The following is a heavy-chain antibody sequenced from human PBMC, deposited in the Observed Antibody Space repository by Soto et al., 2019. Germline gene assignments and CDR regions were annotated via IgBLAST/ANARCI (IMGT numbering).Heavy chain of an antibody. V-gene: IGHV3-7*01. CDR3: ARDGTGLYYDILTGYPPPFFGY. D-gene: IGHD3-9*01. Sequence: GGSLRLSCAASGFTFSSYWMSWVRQAPGKGLEWVANIKQDGSEKYYVDSVKGRFTISRDNAKNSLYLQMNSLRAEDTAVYYCARDGTGLYYDILTGYPPPFFGYWGQGTLVTVSS. J-gene: IGHJ4*02. CDR2: IKQDGSEK. CDR1: GFTFSSYW.